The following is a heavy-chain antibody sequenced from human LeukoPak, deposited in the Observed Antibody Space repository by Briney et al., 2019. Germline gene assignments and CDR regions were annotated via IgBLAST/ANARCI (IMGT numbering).Heavy chain of an antibody. CDR3: ATLAVVPAATDFDY. D-gene: IGHD2-2*01. CDR2: IYYSGST. J-gene: IGHJ4*02. Sequence: SETLSLTCTVSGGPISSSSYYWGWIRQPPGKGLEWIGSIYYSGSTYYNPSLKSRVTISVDTSKNQFSLKLSSVTAADTAVYYCATLAVVPAATDFDYWGQGTLVTVSS. CDR1: GGPISSSSYY. V-gene: IGHV4-39*01.